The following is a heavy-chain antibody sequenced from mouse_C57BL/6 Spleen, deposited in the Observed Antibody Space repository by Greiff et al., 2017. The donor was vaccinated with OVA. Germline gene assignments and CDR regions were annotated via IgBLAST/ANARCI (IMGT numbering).Heavy chain of an antibody. CDR1: GFTFSSYA. Sequence: EVKLVESGKGLVKPGGSLKLSCAASGFTFSSYAMSWVRQTPEKRLEWVAYISSGGDYIYYADTVKGRFTISRDNARNTLYLQMSSLKSEDTAMYYCTRVITTVVAPLSMDYWGQGTSVTVSS. CDR2: ISSGGDYI. J-gene: IGHJ4*01. CDR3: TRVITTVVAPLSMDY. D-gene: IGHD1-1*01. V-gene: IGHV5-9-1*02.